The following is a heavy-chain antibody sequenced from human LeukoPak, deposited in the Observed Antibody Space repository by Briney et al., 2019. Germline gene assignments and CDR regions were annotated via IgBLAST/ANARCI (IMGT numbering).Heavy chain of an antibody. V-gene: IGHV4-61*02. Sequence: SETLSLTCTVSGYSISSGYYWGWIRQPAGKGLEWIGRIYTSGSTNYNPSLKSRVTISVDTSKNQFSLKLSSVTAADTAVYYCARAVPEVVPAARVHYYYYMDVWGKGTTVTVSS. CDR2: IYTSGST. CDR3: ARAVPEVVPAARVHYYYYMDV. J-gene: IGHJ6*03. CDR1: GYSISSGYY. D-gene: IGHD2-2*01.